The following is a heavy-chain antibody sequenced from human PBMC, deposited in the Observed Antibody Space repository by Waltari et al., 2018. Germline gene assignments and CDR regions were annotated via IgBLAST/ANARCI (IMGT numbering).Heavy chain of an antibody. CDR1: GFTFSSYA. CDR3: ARGQDYDSSGYYHDAFDI. J-gene: IGHJ3*02. V-gene: IGHV3-64*07. CDR2: ISSNGGST. D-gene: IGHD3-22*01. Sequence: EVQLVESGGGLVQPGGSLRLSCAASGFTFSSYAMHWVRQAPGKGLEYVSAISSNGGSTYYADSVKGRFTIARDNSKNTLYLQMGSLRAEDMAVYYCARGQDYDSSGYYHDAFDIWGQGTMVTVSS.